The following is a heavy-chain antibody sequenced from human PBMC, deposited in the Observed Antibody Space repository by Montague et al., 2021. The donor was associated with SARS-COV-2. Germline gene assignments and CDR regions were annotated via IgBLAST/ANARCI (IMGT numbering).Heavy chain of an antibody. CDR1: GFTFSSYE. D-gene: IGHD3-3*01. CDR2: ISSSGSTI. CDR3: ARVITIFGVVTYYYYYYMDV. Sequence: SLRLSCAASGFTFSSYEMNWVRQAPGKGLEWVSYISSSGSTIYYADSVKGRFTISRDNAKNSLYLQMNSLRAEDTAVYYCARVITIFGVVTYYYYYYMDVWGKGTTSPSP. J-gene: IGHJ6*03. V-gene: IGHV3-48*03.